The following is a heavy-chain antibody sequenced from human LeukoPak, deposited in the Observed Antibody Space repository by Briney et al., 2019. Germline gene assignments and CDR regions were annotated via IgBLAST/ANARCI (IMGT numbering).Heavy chain of an antibody. J-gene: IGHJ4*02. Sequence: PGGSLRLSCAASGFTFSSYAMSWVRQAPGKGLEWVSAISGSGGSTYYADSVKGRFTISRDNPKNTLYLQMNSLRAEDTAVYYCAKATDYYDSSGSIDYWGQGTLVTVSS. CDR1: GFTFSSYA. CDR3: AKATDYYDSSGSIDY. D-gene: IGHD3-22*01. CDR2: ISGSGGST. V-gene: IGHV3-23*01.